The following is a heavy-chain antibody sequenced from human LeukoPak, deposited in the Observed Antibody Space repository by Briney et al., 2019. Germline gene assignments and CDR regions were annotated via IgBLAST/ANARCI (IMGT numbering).Heavy chain of an antibody. CDR3: AKISPYGGNSA. Sequence: PGGSLRLSCAASGFSFNSYAVHWVRQAPGKGLEWVAVISYDGNNKYYADSVKGRFTISRDNSKNTLFLQMNSLRAEDTAVYYCAKISPYGGNSAWGQGTLVTVSS. CDR2: ISYDGNNK. V-gene: IGHV3-30*04. D-gene: IGHD4-23*01. J-gene: IGHJ4*02. CDR1: GFSFNSYA.